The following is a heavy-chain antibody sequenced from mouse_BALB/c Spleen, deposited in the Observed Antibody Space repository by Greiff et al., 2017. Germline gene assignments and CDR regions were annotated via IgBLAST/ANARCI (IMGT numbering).Heavy chain of an antibody. D-gene: IGHD1-2*01. CDR2: ISSGGSYT. Sequence: EVQGVESGGGLVKPGGSLKLSCAASGFTFSSYAMSWVRQSPEKRLEWVAEISSGGSYTYYPDTVTGRFTISRDNAKNTLYLEMSSLRSEDTAMYYCARDTTTATFAYWGQGTLVTVSA. V-gene: IGHV5-9-4*01. J-gene: IGHJ3*01. CDR3: ARDTTTATFAY. CDR1: GFTFSSYA.